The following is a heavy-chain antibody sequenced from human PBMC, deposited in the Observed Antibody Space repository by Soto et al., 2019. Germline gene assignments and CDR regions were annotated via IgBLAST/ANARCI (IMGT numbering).Heavy chain of an antibody. CDR1: SASISSSSYT. D-gene: IGHD2-2*01. J-gene: IGHJ6*02. CDR3: ARLHGYCISSSCHGHYAMDV. V-gene: IGHV4-39*01. Sequence: QLQLQESGPGLVKPSETLSLTCTVSSASISSSSYTWGWIRQPPGKGLEWIGSIYYSGTTYYNPSLNSRLTVSVDTSKHQFSLKVTSVTAADTAVYYCARLHGYCISSSCHGHYAMDVWGQGTTVTVSS. CDR2: IYYSGTT.